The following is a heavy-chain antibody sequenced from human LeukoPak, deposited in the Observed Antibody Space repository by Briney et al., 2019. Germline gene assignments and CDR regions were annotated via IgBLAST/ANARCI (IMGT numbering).Heavy chain of an antibody. CDR3: ARTVTVTTGYFDY. J-gene: IGHJ4*02. CDR2: IYPGDSDT. Sequence: KHGESLKISCKGSGYSFTSYWIGWVRQMPGKGLEWMGIIYPGDSDTRYSPSFQGQVTISADKSISTAYLQWSSLKASDTAMYYCARTVTVTTGYFDYWGQGTLVTVSS. V-gene: IGHV5-51*01. D-gene: IGHD4-17*01. CDR1: GYSFTSYW.